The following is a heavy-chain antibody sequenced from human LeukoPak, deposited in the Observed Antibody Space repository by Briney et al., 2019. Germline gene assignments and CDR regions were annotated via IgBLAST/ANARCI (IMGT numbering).Heavy chain of an antibody. V-gene: IGHV4-34*01. CDR1: GGSFSGYY. CDR3: ARGPGSGRKSDP. J-gene: IGHJ5*02. CDR2: INHSGST. D-gene: IGHD3-10*01. Sequence: SETLSLTCAVYGGSFSGYYWSWIRQPPGKGLEWIGEINHSGSTNYNPSLKSRVTISVDTSKNQFSLKLSSVTAADTAVYYCARGPGSGRKSDPWGQGTLVTVSS.